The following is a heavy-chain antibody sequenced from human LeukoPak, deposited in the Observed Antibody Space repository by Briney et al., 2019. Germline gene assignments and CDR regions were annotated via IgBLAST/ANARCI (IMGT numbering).Heavy chain of an antibody. D-gene: IGHD4-11*01. CDR2: IYYSGST. V-gene: IGHV4-61*01. Sequence: SETLSLTCTVSGGSVSSGSYYWSWIRQPPGKGLEWIGYIYYSGSTNYNPSLKSRVTISVDTSKNQFSLKLSSVTAADTAVYYCARVDYSNYVLAYWGQGTLVTVSS. J-gene: IGHJ4*02. CDR3: ARVDYSNYVLAY. CDR1: GGSVSSGSYY.